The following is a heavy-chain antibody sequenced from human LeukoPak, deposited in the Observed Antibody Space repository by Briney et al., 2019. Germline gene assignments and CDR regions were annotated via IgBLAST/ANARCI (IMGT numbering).Heavy chain of an antibody. CDR1: GGPISSYY. D-gene: IGHD1-1*01. J-gene: IGHJ6*02. V-gene: IGHV4-59*01. CDR3: ARGVGWVGTYYYYGMDV. Sequence: SETLSLTCTVSGGPISSYYWSWIRQPPGKGLEWIGYIYYSGSTNYNPSLKSRVTISVDTSKNQFSLKLSSVTAADTAVYYCARGVGWVGTYYYYGMDVWGQGTTVTVSS. CDR2: IYYSGST.